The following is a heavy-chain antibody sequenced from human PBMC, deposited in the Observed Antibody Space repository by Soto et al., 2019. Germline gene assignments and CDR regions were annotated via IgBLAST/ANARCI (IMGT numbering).Heavy chain of an antibody. V-gene: IGHV3-30*18. J-gene: IGHJ5*02. CDR2: ISYDGSNK. CDR3: AKDSTLNFVDWFDP. CDR1: GFTFSSYG. Sequence: PGGSLRLSCAASGFTFSSYGMHWVRQAPGKGLEWVAVISYDGSNKYYADSVKGRFTISRDNSKNTLYLQMNSLRAEDTAVYYCAKDSTLNFVDWFDPWGQGTLVTVSS. D-gene: IGHD1-7*01.